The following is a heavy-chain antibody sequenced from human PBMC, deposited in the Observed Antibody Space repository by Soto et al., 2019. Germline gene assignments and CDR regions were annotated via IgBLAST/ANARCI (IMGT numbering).Heavy chain of an antibody. CDR1: GFTFSSYGMTFSSYA. CDR2: ISGSGDST. J-gene: IGHJ5*02. V-gene: IGHV3-23*01. D-gene: IGHD3-22*01. Sequence: PGGSLRLSCAASGFTFSSYGMTFSSYAMSWVRQAPGKGLEWVSTISGSGDSTYYADSVKGRFTISRDNSKNTLFLQMNSLRAGDTALYYCAKDSGYDSSGYYYNWFDPWGQGTLVTVSS. CDR3: AKDSGYDSSGYYYNWFDP.